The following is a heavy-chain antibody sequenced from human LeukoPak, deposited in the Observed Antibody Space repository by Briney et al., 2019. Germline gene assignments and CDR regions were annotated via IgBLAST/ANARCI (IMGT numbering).Heavy chain of an antibody. Sequence: SVKVSCKASGGTFSSYAISWVGQAPGQGLEWMGRIIPILGIANYAQKFQGRVTITADKSTSTAYMELSSLRSEDTAVYYCARTTDYGGNSDYFDYWGQGTLVTVSS. CDR2: IIPILGIA. J-gene: IGHJ4*02. V-gene: IGHV1-69*04. D-gene: IGHD4-23*01. CDR1: GGTFSSYA. CDR3: ARTTDYGGNSDYFDY.